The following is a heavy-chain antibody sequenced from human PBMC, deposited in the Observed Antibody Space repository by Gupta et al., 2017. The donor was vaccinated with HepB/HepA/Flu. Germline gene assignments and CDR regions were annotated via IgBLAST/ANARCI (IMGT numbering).Heavy chain of an antibody. J-gene: IGHJ4*02. Sequence: EVQLVESGGGLVKPGGSLRLSCAASGFTFSRYSMTCFRQAPGKGLEWVSSISSSSSYIYYADSVKGRFTISRDKAKNSLYLQMKSLRAEDTAVYYCARDMSLDYDILTGYYSDYWGQGTLVTVSS. CDR2: ISSSSSYI. CDR3: ARDMSLDYDILTGYYSDY. D-gene: IGHD3-9*01. V-gene: IGHV3-21*01. CDR1: GFTFSRYS.